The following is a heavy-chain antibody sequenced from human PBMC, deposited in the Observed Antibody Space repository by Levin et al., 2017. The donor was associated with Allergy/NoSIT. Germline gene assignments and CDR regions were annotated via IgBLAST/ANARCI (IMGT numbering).Heavy chain of an antibody. CDR2: ISAYSSEV. CDR1: GFPFSTYT. J-gene: IGHJ6*03. Sequence: GGSLRLSCAASGFPFSTYTMSWVRQAPGKGLEWVASISAYSSEVHYPDSVKGRFTISRDNAKMSLYLQMNSLRAEDAGLYYCASLFPQGYCYYLDVWGKGTTVTVSS. V-gene: IGHV3-21*01. D-gene: IGHD2-21*01. CDR3: ASLFPQGYCYYLDV.